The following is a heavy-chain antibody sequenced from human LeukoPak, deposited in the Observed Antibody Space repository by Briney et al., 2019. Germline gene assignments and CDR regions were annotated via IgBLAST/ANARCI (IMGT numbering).Heavy chain of an antibody. Sequence: GGSLRLSCAASGFTFSPYSMNWVRQAPGKGLEWVSSISSSSSYVYYADSVKSRFTISRDNAKNSLYLQMNSLRAEDTAVYYCARDNYVWGSYRYGYFDYWGQGTLVTVSS. J-gene: IGHJ4*02. D-gene: IGHD3-16*02. CDR2: ISSSSSYV. CDR3: ARDNYVWGSYRYGYFDY. V-gene: IGHV3-21*01. CDR1: GFTFSPYS.